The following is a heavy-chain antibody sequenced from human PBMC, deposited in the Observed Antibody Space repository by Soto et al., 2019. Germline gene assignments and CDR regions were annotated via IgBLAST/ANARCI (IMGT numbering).Heavy chain of an antibody. CDR3: AGLGYSYDTSSYYYDEY. Sequence: SETLSLTCAVSGDSVSSANFHWSWIRQPPGKGLEWMGDIHSSGSTNYNPSLKSRVTISVDTSNNQISLSLRSVTAADTAVYYCAGLGYSYDTSSYYYDEYWGQGTLVTVSS. CDR1: GDSVSSANFH. J-gene: IGHJ4*02. D-gene: IGHD3-22*01. CDR2: IHSSGST. V-gene: IGHV4-61*01.